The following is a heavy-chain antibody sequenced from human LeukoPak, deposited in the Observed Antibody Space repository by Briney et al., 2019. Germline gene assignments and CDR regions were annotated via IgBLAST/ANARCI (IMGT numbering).Heavy chain of an antibody. CDR3: ARDFLGIPYYFDY. V-gene: IGHV1-69*04. CDR1: GGTFSSYA. Sequence: SVKVSCKASGGTFSSYAISWVRQAPGQGLEWMGRIIPILGIANYAQKFQGRVTITADKSTSTAYMELSSLRSEDTAVYCCARDFLGIPYYFDYWGQGTLVTVSS. D-gene: IGHD3-10*01. CDR2: IIPILGIA. J-gene: IGHJ4*02.